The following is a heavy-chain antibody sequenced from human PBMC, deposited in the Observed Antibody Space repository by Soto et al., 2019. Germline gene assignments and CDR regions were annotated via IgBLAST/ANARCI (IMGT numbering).Heavy chain of an antibody. Sequence: EVHLDESGGGLVKPGGSLRLSCVASGFDFVTYSLYWVRRAPGRGLEWLASVSSGSRYIYYADSVRGRFTISRDDANKPVFLPMATLRGDDTAVYYCTTRGLPRTADYWGQGTRVTVSS. CDR3: TTRGLPRTADY. CDR2: VSSGSRYI. CDR1: GFDFVTYS. D-gene: IGHD1-1*01. J-gene: IGHJ4*02. V-gene: IGHV3-21*01.